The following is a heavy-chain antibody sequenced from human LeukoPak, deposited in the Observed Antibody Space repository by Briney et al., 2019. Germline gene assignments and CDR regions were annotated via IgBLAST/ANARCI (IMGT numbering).Heavy chain of an antibody. Sequence: GGSLRLSCAASGFTFSSYSMNWVRQAPGKGLEWVSSISSSSSYIYYADSVKGRFTISRDNAKNSLYLQMNSLRAEDTAVYYCARAEPYCSSTSCYWRYFDYWGQGTLVTVSS. CDR1: GFTFSSYS. V-gene: IGHV3-21*01. D-gene: IGHD2-2*01. CDR3: ARAEPYCSSTSCYWRYFDY. CDR2: ISSSSSYI. J-gene: IGHJ4*02.